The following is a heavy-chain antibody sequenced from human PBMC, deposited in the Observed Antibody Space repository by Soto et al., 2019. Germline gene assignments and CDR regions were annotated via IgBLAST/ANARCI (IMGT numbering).Heavy chain of an antibody. CDR1: GASINSGGYY. CDR3: ARNGALDY. CDR2: ILYSGTT. V-gene: IGHV4-30-4*08. Sequence: PSETLSLTCTVSGASINSGGYYWNWVRLLPGRGLEWIGYILYSGTTNYNPSLESRLTISVDTSKNQFSLKLTSVTAADTAVYYCARNGALDYWGRGTLVTVSS. J-gene: IGHJ4*02. D-gene: IGHD2-8*01.